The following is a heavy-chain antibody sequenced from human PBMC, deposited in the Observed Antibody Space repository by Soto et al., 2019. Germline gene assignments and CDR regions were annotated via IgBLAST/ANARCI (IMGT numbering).Heavy chain of an antibody. CDR3: ARDRNYPRDQFDN. Sequence: GGSLRLSCVGSGFTFSSYAMSWVRQAPGRGPEWVSAIGGDGSTWYADSVRGRFTISRDNSKNTVYVQMNSLRAEDTAIYYCARDRNYPRDQFDNWGQGILVTVSS. J-gene: IGHJ4*02. D-gene: IGHD1-7*01. V-gene: IGHV3-23*01. CDR2: IGGDGST. CDR1: GFTFSSYA.